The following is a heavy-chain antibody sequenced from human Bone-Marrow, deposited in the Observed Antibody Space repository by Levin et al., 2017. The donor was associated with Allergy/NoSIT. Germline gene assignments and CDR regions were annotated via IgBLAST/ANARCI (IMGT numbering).Heavy chain of an antibody. CDR2: ITASGGKT. Sequence: GGSLRLSCAASGFTFSSYAMNWVRQAPGKGLEWVSCITASGGKTYYADSVKGRFTIARDNSKDTLFLQMNSLRADDTAVYYCAQIRGQWLVRSPFEYWGQGILVTVSS. V-gene: IGHV3-23*01. D-gene: IGHD6-19*01. CDR3: AQIRGQWLVRSPFEY. J-gene: IGHJ4*02. CDR1: GFTFSSYA.